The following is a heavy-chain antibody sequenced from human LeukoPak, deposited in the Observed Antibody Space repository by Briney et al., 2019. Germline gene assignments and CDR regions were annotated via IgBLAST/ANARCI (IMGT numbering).Heavy chain of an antibody. CDR1: GGTFSSYA. CDR3: ASRASGYYYDWFDP. CDR2: IIPSCGTA. J-gene: IGHJ5*02. Sequence: ASVKVSCKASGGTFSSYAMSWVRQAPGQGLEWMGGIIPSCGTANYAQKFQGSVTITTDESTSTAYMELSSLRSEDTAVYYCASRASGYYYDWFDPWGQGTLVTVSS. V-gene: IGHV1-69*05. D-gene: IGHD3-22*01.